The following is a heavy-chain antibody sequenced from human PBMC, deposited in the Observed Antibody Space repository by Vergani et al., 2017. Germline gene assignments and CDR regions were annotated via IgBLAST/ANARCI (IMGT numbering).Heavy chain of an antibody. J-gene: IGHJ4*02. Sequence: EVQLVESGGGLVKPGGSLRLSCAASGFTFSSYSIHWVRQAPGKGLEWVSSISSSSNYIYYADSVKGRFTISRDNAKNSLYLQMNSLRAEDTAVYYCARDKYDSSGYDYWGQGALVTVSS. D-gene: IGHD3-22*01. CDR1: GFTFSSYS. CDR2: ISSSSNYI. V-gene: IGHV3-21*01. CDR3: ARDKYDSSGYDY.